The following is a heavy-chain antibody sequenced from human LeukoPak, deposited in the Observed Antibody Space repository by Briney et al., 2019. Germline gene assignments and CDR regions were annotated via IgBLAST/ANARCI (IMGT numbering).Heavy chain of an antibody. D-gene: IGHD6-13*01. V-gene: IGHV1-46*01. CDR1: GYTFTSYY. J-gene: IGHJ3*02. Sequence: GATVKVSCKASGYTFTSYYMHWVRQAPGQELEWMGLINPSGGSTSYAQKFQGRVTMTRDTSTSTVYMELSSLRSEDTAVYYCARFIAAAALCGFDIWGQGTMVTVSS. CDR3: ARFIAAAALCGFDI. CDR2: INPSGGST.